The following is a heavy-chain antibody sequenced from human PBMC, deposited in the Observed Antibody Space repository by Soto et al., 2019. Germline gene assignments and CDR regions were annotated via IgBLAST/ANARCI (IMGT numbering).Heavy chain of an antibody. CDR2: TYYRSKWYS. CDR3: ARGGIAEAGTGGFAS. V-gene: IGHV6-1*01. J-gene: IGHJ4*02. D-gene: IGHD6-13*01. Sequence: SQTRSLTCAISGDSVSSNSASWNWIRQSPSRGLEWLGRTYYRSKWYSDYAVSVKIQITINPDTSKNQFSLQLNSVTPEDTAVYYCARGGIAEAGTGGFASGGQGPLVTVSS. CDR1: GDSVSSNSAS.